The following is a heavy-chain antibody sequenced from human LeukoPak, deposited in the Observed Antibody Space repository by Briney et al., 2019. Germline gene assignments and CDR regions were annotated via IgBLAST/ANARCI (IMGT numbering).Heavy chain of an antibody. CDR3: AREVQGFDT. J-gene: IGHJ5*02. CDR1: GYTFTVNL. D-gene: IGHD1-1*01. V-gene: IGHV1-2*02. Sequence: ASLTVSCKPSGYTFTVNLIHWVRQAPGQGLEWMGWIDPSTGGTHCAQKFQGRVTVTSDTAISTAFMELNMLTSDDTAVYFCAREVQGFDTWGQGTLVTVSS. CDR2: IDPSTGGT.